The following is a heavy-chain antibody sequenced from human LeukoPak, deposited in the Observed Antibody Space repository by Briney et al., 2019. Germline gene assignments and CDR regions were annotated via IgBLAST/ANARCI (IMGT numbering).Heavy chain of an antibody. CDR1: GGSTNTYC. D-gene: IGHD5-12*01. V-gene: IGHV4-4*07. Sequence: SETLSLTCTVSGGSTNTYCWSWIRQPAEKGLEWIGRIYPSGSTYYNPSLKSRVTISIDKSKNQFSLRLTSVTAAATAVYYCARDRSGYSEYYFDYWGQGSLVTVSS. J-gene: IGHJ4*02. CDR3: ARDRSGYSEYYFDY. CDR2: IYPSGST.